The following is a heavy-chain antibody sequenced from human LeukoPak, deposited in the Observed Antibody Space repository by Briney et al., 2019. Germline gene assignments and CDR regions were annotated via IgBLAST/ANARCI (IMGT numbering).Heavy chain of an antibody. D-gene: IGHD3-16*01. V-gene: IGHV4-59*12. CDR1: GGSISGDY. CDR3: ASKGEGGSPFDY. Sequence: SETLSLTCTVSGGSISGDYWSWIRQPPGKGLEWIGYLYYSGSTNYNPSLKSRVTISVDTSKNQFSLKLTSVTAADTAVYYCASKGEGGSPFDYWGQGSLVTVSS. J-gene: IGHJ4*02. CDR2: LYYSGST.